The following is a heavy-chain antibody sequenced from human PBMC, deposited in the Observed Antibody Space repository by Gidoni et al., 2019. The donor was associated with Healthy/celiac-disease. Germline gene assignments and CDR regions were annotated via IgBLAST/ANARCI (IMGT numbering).Heavy chain of an antibody. V-gene: IGHV3-11*01. CDR1: GFTFSDDY. CDR2: FSSSGSTI. D-gene: IGHD4-17*01. CDR3: ARGRLGDYGDYQPSLGY. Sequence: QVQMVEAGGGLGKPGGSRRLSGAASGFTFSDDYMSWIRPAPGKGLGWVSYFSSSGSTISYADSVTCRFTISRDNAKNSLFLQMNSLRAEDTAVYYCARGRLGDYGDYQPSLGYWGQGTLVTVSS. J-gene: IGHJ4*02.